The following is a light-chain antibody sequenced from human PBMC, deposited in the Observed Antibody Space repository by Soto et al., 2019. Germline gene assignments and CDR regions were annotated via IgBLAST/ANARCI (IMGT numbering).Light chain of an antibody. CDR1: PSVSSY. V-gene: IGKV3-11*01. CDR3: QHYAASPRA. CDR2: DAS. J-gene: IGKJ1*01. Sequence: EIVLTQSPATLSLSPGERATLSCRASPSVSSYLAWYQQKPGQAPRLLIYDASNRATGIPDRFSGSGSGTEFTLSISRLDPADFAVYYCQHYAASPRAFGPGTQIDIK.